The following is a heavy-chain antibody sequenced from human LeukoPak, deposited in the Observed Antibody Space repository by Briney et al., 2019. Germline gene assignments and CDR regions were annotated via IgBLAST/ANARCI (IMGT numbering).Heavy chain of an antibody. CDR1: GFTVSSNY. Sequence: GGSLRLSCAASGFTVSSNYMSWVRQAPGKGLEWVSVICSGGSTYYADSVKGRFTISRDNSKNTLYLQMNSLRAEDTAVYYCASGYSYGYPNPTLDYWGQGTLVTVSS. J-gene: IGHJ4*02. V-gene: IGHV3-53*01. CDR3: ASGYSYGYPNPTLDY. D-gene: IGHD5-18*01. CDR2: ICSGGST.